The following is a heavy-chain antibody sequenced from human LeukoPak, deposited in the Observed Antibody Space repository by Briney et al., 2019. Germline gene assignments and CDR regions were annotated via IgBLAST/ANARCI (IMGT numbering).Heavy chain of an antibody. CDR3: AKAYDGSGYSVGMDV. CDR2: ISTGGWT. V-gene: IGHV3-23*01. J-gene: IGHJ6*02. D-gene: IGHD3-22*01. Sequence: PGGSLRLSCAASGFTFSSHAMRWARQAPGKGLEWVSAISTGGWTYYADSVKGRFAISRDNSKNTVYLQMNSLRAEDTAVYYCAKAYDGSGYSVGMDVWGQGTTVTVSS. CDR1: GFTFSSHA.